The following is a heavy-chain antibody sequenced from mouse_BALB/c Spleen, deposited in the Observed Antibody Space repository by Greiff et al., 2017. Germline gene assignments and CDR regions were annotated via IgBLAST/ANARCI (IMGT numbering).Heavy chain of an antibody. D-gene: IGHD2-4*01. CDR3: ARYGIIDDYDGGFAY. V-gene: IGHV1-12*01. J-gene: IGHJ3*01. CDR2: IYPGNGDT. Sequence: LQQPGAELVKPGASVKMSCKASGYTFTSYNMHWVKQTPGQGLDWIGAIYPGNGDTSYNQKFKGKATLTADKSSSTAYMQLSSLTSEDSAVYYCARYGIIDDYDGGFAYWGQGTLVTVSA. CDR1: GYTFTSYN.